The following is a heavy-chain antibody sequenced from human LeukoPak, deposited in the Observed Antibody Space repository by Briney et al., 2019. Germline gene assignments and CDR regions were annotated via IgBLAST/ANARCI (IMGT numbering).Heavy chain of an antibody. D-gene: IGHD3-22*01. CDR3: ARDRGITMIVVGLFDY. CDR2: ISAYNGNT. CDR1: GYTFTNYG. V-gene: IGHV1-18*01. J-gene: IGHJ4*02. Sequence: ASVKVSCKASGYTFTNYGISWVRQAPGQGLEWMRWISAYNGNTNYAQKLQGRVTMTTDTSTSTAYMELRSLRSDDTAVYYCARDRGITMIVVGLFDYWGQGTLVTVSS.